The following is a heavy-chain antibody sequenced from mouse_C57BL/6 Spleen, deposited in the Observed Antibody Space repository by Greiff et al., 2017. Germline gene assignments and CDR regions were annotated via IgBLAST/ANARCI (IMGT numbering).Heavy chain of an antibody. CDR1: GFTFSDYY. Sequence: EVKLVESEGGLVQPGSSMKLSCTASGFTFSDYYMAWVRQVPEKGLEWVANINYDGSSTYYLDSLKSRFIISRDNAKNILYLQMSSLKSEDTATYYCAREEWDLYYFDYWGQGTTLTVSS. J-gene: IGHJ2*01. V-gene: IGHV5-16*01. D-gene: IGHD4-1*01. CDR2: INYDGSST. CDR3: AREEWDLYYFDY.